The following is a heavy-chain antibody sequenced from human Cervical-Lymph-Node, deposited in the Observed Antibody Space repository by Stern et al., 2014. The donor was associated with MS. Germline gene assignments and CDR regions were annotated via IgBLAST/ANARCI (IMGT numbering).Heavy chain of an antibody. CDR2: ISGSTSYT. D-gene: IGHD6-19*01. CDR1: GFSFSDYY. CDR3: ARGYSSGWYAGSDY. J-gene: IGHJ4*02. Sequence: QMQLVQSGGGLVKPGGSLRLSCAASGFSFSDYYMSWIRQAPGKGLEWVTYISGSTSYTKYADSVKGRFTISRDNTKNSLYLQMNSLSAEDTAVYYCARGYSSGWYAGSDYWGQGSLVTVSS. V-gene: IGHV3-11*06.